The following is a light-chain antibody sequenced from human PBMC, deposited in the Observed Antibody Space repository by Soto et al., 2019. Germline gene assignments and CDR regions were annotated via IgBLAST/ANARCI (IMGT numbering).Light chain of an antibody. V-gene: IGKV3-20*01. CDR1: QTVSSSY. Sequence: EIVLTQSPGTLSLSPGERATLSCRASQTVSSSYLGWYQQKPGQAPRLLIYGTSSRATGIPDRFSGSGSGTDFSLTISRLETEDFSVYYGQQYDSSPRIAFGQGTRLEIK. CDR2: GTS. CDR3: QQYDSSPRIA. J-gene: IGKJ5*01.